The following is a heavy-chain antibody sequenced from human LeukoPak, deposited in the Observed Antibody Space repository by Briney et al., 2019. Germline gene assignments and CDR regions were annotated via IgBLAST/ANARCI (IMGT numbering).Heavy chain of an antibody. CDR2: INPNSAST. Sequence: ASVKASCKTSGYTFTDYDVHWVRQAPGQGLKWMGWINPNSASTNYAQRLQGRVTFTRDTSLSIAYMALSSLTSEDAAVYFCARGDFGETNTAFDVWGQGTLVAVSS. CDR1: GYTFTDYD. J-gene: IGHJ3*01. D-gene: IGHD4-17*01. CDR3: ARGDFGETNTAFDV. V-gene: IGHV1-8*03.